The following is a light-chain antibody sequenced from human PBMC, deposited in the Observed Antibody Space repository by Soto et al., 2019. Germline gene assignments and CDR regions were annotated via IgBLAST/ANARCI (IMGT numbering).Light chain of an antibody. CDR3: QSYDSSLSGSYV. J-gene: IGLJ1*01. CDR1: SSNIGAGYD. V-gene: IGLV1-40*01. Sequence: QSVLTQPPSVSGAPGQRVTISCTESSSNIGAGYDVHWYQHLPGSAPKLLIYDNTNRPSGVPDRFSGAKSATSASLAITGLQAEDEADYYCQSYDSSLSGSYVFGTGTKLTVL. CDR2: DNT.